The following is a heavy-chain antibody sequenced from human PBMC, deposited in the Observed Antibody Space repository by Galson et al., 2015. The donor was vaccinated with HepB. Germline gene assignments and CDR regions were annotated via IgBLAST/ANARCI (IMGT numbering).Heavy chain of an antibody. J-gene: IGHJ5*02. D-gene: IGHD3-10*01. Sequence: SVKVSCKASGYTFTSYGISWVRQAPGQGLEWMGWISAYNGNTNYAQKLQGRVTMTTDTSTSTAYMELRSLRSDDTAVYYCARDLQLIGRTMVQVSWGQGTLVTVSS. CDR3: ARDLQLIGRTMVQVS. V-gene: IGHV1-18*01. CDR1: GYTFTSYG. CDR2: ISAYNGNT.